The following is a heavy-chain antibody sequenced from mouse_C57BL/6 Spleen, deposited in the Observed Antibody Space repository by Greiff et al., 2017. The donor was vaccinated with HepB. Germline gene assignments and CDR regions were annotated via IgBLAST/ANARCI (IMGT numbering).Heavy chain of an antibody. CDR3: ARLGTGTHY. D-gene: IGHD4-1*01. V-gene: IGHV1-82*01. Sequence: VQLQQSGPELVKPGASVKISCKASGYAFSSSWMNWVKQRPGKGLEWIGRIYPGDGDTNYNGKFKGKATLTADKSSSTAYMQLSSLTSEDSAVYFCARLGTGTHYWGQGTTLTVSS. J-gene: IGHJ2*01. CDR2: IYPGDGDT. CDR1: GYAFSSSW.